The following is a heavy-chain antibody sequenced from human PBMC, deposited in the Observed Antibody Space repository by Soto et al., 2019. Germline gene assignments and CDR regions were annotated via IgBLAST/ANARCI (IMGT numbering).Heavy chain of an antibody. Sequence: GASVKVSCKASGYTFTNNDVSWVRQATGQGLEWMGWMNPGSGDTGYAQKFQGRVTMTRDISIATAYMELNSLTSEDTAIYYCARMERFGSLHWFDPWGQGTLVTVSS. J-gene: IGHJ5*02. D-gene: IGHD3-10*01. CDR1: GYTFTNND. V-gene: IGHV1-8*02. CDR3: ARMERFGSLHWFDP. CDR2: MNPGSGDT.